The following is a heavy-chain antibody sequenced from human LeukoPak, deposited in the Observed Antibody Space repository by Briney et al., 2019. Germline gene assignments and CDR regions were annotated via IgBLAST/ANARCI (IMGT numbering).Heavy chain of an antibody. CDR3: ARHKLVGYSSAWYFDN. CDR2: IYYSGST. D-gene: IGHD6-19*01. CDR1: GGSISTYY. V-gene: IGHV4-59*08. Sequence: SETLSLTCTVSGGSISTYYWGWIRQPPGKGLEWIGYIYYSGSTNYNPSLKSRVTISVDTSKNQFSLKLSSVTAADTAVYYCARHKLVGYSSAWYFDNWGQGTLVTVSS. J-gene: IGHJ4*02.